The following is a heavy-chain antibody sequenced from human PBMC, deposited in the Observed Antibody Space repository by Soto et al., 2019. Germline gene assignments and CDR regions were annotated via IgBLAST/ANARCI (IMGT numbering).Heavy chain of an antibody. V-gene: IGHV4-59*01. CDR2: MYNTGST. Sequence: SETLSLTCTVSGGSISSYYWSWIRQPPGKGLEWIGYMYNTGSTIYNPSLKSRVTISVDTSKNQFSLKLNSVTAADTAVYYCARDLWGYCGTDCYPLDVWGQGTKVTVSS. D-gene: IGHD2-21*02. J-gene: IGHJ6*02. CDR1: GGSISSYY. CDR3: ARDLWGYCGTDCYPLDV.